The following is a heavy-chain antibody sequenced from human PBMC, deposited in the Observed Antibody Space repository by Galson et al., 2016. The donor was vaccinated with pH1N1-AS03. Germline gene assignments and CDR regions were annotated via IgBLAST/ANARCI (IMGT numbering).Heavy chain of an antibody. J-gene: IGHJ4*02. CDR1: GFTFTNYS. V-gene: IGHV3-23*01. Sequence: SLRLSCAASGFTFTNYSMNWVRQAPGKGLEWVSSVSGSGVGTFYSDSVKGRFTISRDNSKNTLYLQMNSLRADDSAVYFCATRKGDYDGPEGWGQGTLVTVSS. CDR3: ATRKGDYDGPEG. D-gene: IGHD3-22*01. CDR2: VSGSGVGT.